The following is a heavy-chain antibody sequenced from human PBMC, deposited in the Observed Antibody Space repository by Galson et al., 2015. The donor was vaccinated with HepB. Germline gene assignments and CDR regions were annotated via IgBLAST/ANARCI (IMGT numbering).Heavy chain of an antibody. CDR1: EFTFRIYD. Sequence: SLRLSCAASEFTFRIYDMSWVRQAPGKGLEWVSTISETGGRTYYADSVKGRFTISRDNSKNTLFLQMNSLRVEDTAVYYCAKEAGVTTRYFDYWGQGTLVTVSS. D-gene: IGHD4-17*01. CDR2: ISETGGRT. V-gene: IGHV3-23*01. CDR3: AKEAGVTTRYFDY. J-gene: IGHJ4*02.